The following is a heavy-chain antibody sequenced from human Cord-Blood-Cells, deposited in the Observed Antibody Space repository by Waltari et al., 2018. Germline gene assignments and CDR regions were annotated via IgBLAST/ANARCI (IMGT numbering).Heavy chain of an antibody. D-gene: IGHD3-16*01. CDR3: AKERFGDWYFDL. J-gene: IGHJ2*01. CDR2: KSDDGSNK. CDR1: GFTFSSYG. Sequence: QVQLVESGGGVVQPGRSLRLSCAASGFTFSSYGMHWVRQAQGKGLECVAVKSDDGSNKYYADSVKGRFTISRDNSKNTLYLQMNSLRAEDTAVYYCAKERFGDWYFDLWGRGTLVTVS. V-gene: IGHV3-30*18.